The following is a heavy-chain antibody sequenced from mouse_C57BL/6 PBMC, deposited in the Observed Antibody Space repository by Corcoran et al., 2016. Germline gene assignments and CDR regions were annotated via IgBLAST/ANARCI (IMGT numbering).Heavy chain of an antibody. CDR3: AIESITTVGATDDY. Sequence: QVQLQQSGPELVKPGASVKISCKASGYTFTDYYINWVKQRPGQGLEWIGWIFPGSGSTYYNEKFKGKATLTVDKSSSTAYMLLSSLTSEDSAVYFCAIESITTVGATDDYWGQGTTLTVSS. V-gene: IGHV1-75*01. CDR1: GYTFTDYY. D-gene: IGHD1-1*01. J-gene: IGHJ2*01. CDR2: IFPGSGST.